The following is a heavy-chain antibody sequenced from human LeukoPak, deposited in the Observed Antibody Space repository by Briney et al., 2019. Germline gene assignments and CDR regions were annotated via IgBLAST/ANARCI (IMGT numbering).Heavy chain of an antibody. Sequence: ASVKVSCKASGGTFSSYAISWVRQAPGQGLEWMGGIIPIFGTANCAQKFQGRVTITADESTSTAYMELSSLRSEDTAVYYCASLTNDGYFDYWGQGTLVTVSS. CDR2: IIPIFGTA. CDR1: GGTFSSYA. CDR3: ASLTNDGYFDY. V-gene: IGHV1-69*13. D-gene: IGHD1-1*01. J-gene: IGHJ4*02.